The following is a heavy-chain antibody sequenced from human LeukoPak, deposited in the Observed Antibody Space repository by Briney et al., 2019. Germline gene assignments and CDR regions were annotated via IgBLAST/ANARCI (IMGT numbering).Heavy chain of an antibody. CDR2: INPNSGST. J-gene: IGHJ3*02. Sequence: ASVTVSCKRSGYTVTGYYMHWVRQPPARGVEGMGWINPNSGSTNYEPKFQGRVTQTRDTSISTAYMELSRLRSDDTAVYYCARDGGYGGNSKMAFDIWGQGTMVSVSS. CDR3: ARDGGYGGNSKMAFDI. D-gene: IGHD4-23*01. CDR1: GYTVTGYY. V-gene: IGHV1-2*02.